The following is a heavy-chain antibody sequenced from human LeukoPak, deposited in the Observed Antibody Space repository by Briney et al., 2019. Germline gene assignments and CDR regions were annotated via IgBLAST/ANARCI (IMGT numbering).Heavy chain of an antibody. J-gene: IGHJ4*02. V-gene: IGHV1-2*02. CDR2: INPKSGGT. Sequence: ASVKVSCKASGYSFTGHYMHWVRQAPGQGLEWMGWINPKSGGTNYAQKFQGRVTMTRDTSISTAYMDMRSLRSDDTAVYYCARDDPLYASGADTFDYWGQGTLVTVSS. CDR3: ARDDPLYASGADTFDY. D-gene: IGHD3-10*01. CDR1: GYSFTGHY.